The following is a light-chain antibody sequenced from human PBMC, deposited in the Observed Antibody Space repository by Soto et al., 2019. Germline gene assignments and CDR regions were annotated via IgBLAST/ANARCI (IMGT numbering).Light chain of an antibody. J-gene: IGLJ1*01. V-gene: IGLV2-23*01. CDR2: EGT. Sequence: QSALTQPASVSGSPGQSITISCTETSSDVGSYNLVSWYQQHPGKAPKLMIYEGTKRPSGVSNHFSGSKSGNTASLTISGLQAEDEADYYCCSYARITTYVFGTGTKVTVL. CDR1: SSDVGSYNL. CDR3: CSYARITTYV.